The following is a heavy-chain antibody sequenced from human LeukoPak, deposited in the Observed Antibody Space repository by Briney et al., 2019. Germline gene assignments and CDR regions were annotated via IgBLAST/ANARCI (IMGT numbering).Heavy chain of an antibody. CDR1: GFTFSPYA. D-gene: IGHD4-17*01. CDR3: AREVGNYYGDPVVY. J-gene: IGHJ4*02. CDR2: MNSNGGTP. V-gene: IGHV3-64*04. Sequence: PGGSLRLSCSASGFTFSPYAMNWVRQAPGKGLEYVSAMNSNGGTPYYADSVQGRFTISRDNSRNTLYLQMNSLRAEDTAVYYCAREVGNYYGDPVVYWGQGTLVTVSS.